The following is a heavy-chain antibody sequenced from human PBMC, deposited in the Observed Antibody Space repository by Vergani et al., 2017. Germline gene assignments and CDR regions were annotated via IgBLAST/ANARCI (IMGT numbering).Heavy chain of an antibody. D-gene: IGHD5-12*01. CDR2: IYHSGST. CDR3: TRQPQECASGPPSVPT. Sequence: QVQLQESGPGLVEPSETLSLTCAVSGYSIRNGYYWGWIRQPPGKGLEGIGIIYHSGSTHYNPSLKSRVTISVDTSKNDFSLKVKAVTAADTAVYYCTRQPQECASGPPSVPTWGQGISVIVSS. CDR1: GYSIRNGYY. J-gene: IGHJ4*02. V-gene: IGHV4-38-2*01.